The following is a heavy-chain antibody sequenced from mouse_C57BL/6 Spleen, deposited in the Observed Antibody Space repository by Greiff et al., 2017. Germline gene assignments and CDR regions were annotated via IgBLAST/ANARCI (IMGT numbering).Heavy chain of an antibody. CDR2: ILPGSGST. V-gene: IGHV1-9*01. CDR1: GYTFTGYW. D-gene: IGHD2-3*01. Sequence: VQRVECGAELMKPGASVKLSCKATGYTFTGYWIEWVKQRPGHGLEWIGEILPGSGSTNYNEKFKGKATFTADTSSNTAYMQLSSLTTEDSAIYYCARSIPYDGYSYAMDYWGQGTSVTVSS. CDR3: ARSIPYDGYSYAMDY. J-gene: IGHJ4*01.